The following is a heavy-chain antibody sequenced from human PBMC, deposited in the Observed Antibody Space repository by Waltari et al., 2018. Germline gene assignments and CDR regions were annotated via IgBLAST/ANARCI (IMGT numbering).Heavy chain of an antibody. V-gene: IGHV3-53*01. D-gene: IGHD1-7*01. Sequence: EVQLVESGGGLIQPGGSLRLSCAASGFTVSRNYMSWVRQAPGRGLEWVSVIYSGGSTYYADSVKGRFTISRDNSKNTLYLQMNSLRAEDTAVYYCARDDWNYLGYYYGMDVWGQGTTVTVSS. J-gene: IGHJ6*02. CDR2: IYSGGST. CDR3: ARDDWNYLGYYYGMDV. CDR1: GFTVSRNY.